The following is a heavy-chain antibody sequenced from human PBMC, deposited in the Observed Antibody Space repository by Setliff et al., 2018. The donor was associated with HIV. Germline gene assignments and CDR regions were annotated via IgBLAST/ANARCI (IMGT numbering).Heavy chain of an antibody. Sequence: SDTLSLTCNVSGGSINRPTHHWGWIRQPPGKGLEWIGSIYYSGSTHYNPSLKGRISISVDTSKNQFSLKLSSVTAADTAVYYCARRSGWSLDYWGQGTLVTVSS. D-gene: IGHD6-19*01. CDR3: ARRSGWSLDY. J-gene: IGHJ4*02. CDR1: GGSINRPTHH. V-gene: IGHV4-39*07. CDR2: IYYSGST.